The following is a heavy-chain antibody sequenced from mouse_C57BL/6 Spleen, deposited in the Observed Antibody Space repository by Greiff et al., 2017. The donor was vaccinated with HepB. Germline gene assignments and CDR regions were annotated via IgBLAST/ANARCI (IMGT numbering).Heavy chain of an antibody. D-gene: IGHD2-3*01. CDR2: INPNNGGT. V-gene: IGHV1-18*01. CDR1: GYTFTDYN. CDR3: ARVSKDGYYGWFAY. Sequence: VQLQQSGPELVKPGASVKIPCKASGYTFTDYNMDWVKQSHGKSLEWIGDINPNNGGTIYNQKFKGKATLTVDKSSSTAYMELRSLTSEDTAVYYCARVSKDGYYGWFAYWGQGTLVTVSA. J-gene: IGHJ3*01.